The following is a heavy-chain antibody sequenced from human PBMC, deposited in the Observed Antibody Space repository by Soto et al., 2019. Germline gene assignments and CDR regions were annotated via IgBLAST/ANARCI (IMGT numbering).Heavy chain of an antibody. J-gene: IGHJ6*02. Sequence: SVKVSCKGSGGTFSSYAISWVRQAPGQGLEWMGGIIPIFGTANYAQKFQGRVTITADESTSTAYMELSSLRSEDTAVYYCARDARDDYGDYEGYYGMDVWGQGTTVTVSS. CDR2: IIPIFGTA. CDR1: GGTFSSYA. D-gene: IGHD4-17*01. CDR3: ARDARDDYGDYEGYYGMDV. V-gene: IGHV1-69*13.